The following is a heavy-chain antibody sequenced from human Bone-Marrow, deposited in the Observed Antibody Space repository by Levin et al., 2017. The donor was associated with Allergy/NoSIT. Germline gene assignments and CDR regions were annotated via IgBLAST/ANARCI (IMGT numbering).Heavy chain of an antibody. D-gene: IGHD5-12*01. CDR3: AKSGFDSYYYMDV. V-gene: IGHV3-30*18. CDR2: ISYDGSQK. Sequence: PGGSLRLSCAASRFTFNIYGMHWVRQAPGKGLEWVSFISYDGSQKYYADSVKGRFTISRDNSQTTLYLQMDSLRTDDTAVYYCAKSGFDSYYYMDVWGKGTAVTVSS. J-gene: IGHJ6*03. CDR1: RFTFNIYG.